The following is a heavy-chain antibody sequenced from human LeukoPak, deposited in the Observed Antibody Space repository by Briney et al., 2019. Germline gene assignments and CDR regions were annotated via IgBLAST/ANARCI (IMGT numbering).Heavy chain of an antibody. CDR1: GGSFSGYY. Sequence: KPSETLSLTCAVYGGSFSGYYWSWIRQPPGKGLEWIGEINHSGSTNYNPSLKSRVTISVDTSKNQFSLKLSSVTAADTAVYYCARRGVRYYDSSGYHRRFNWFDPWGQGTLVAVSS. J-gene: IGHJ5*02. V-gene: IGHV4-34*01. D-gene: IGHD3-22*01. CDR2: INHSGST. CDR3: ARRGVRYYDSSGYHRRFNWFDP.